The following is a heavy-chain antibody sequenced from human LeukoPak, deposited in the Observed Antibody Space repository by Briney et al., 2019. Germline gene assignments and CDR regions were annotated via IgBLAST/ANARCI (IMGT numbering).Heavy chain of an antibody. CDR1: GFSFSSYE. CDR2: ISSSGSIM. D-gene: IGHD6-6*01. V-gene: IGHV3-48*03. CDR3: SGQYSSSSVVDY. Sequence: GGSLRLSCAASGFSFSSYEMNWVRQAPGQGLGWVSYISSSGSIMYSADSVKGRFTISRDNAKNSLYLQMNSLRAEDTAIYYCSGQYSSSSVVDYWGQGTLVTVSS. J-gene: IGHJ4*02.